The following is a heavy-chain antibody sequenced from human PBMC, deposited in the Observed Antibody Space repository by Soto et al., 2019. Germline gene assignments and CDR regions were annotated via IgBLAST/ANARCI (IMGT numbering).Heavy chain of an antibody. CDR2: IYYSGST. CDR1: GGSISSYY. V-gene: IGHV4-59*12. D-gene: IGHD1-26*01. CDR3: ASSRGSPVPLDY. J-gene: IGHJ4*02. Sequence: QVQLQESGPGLVKPSETLSLTCTVSGGSISSYYWSWIRQPPGKGLEWIGYIYYSGSTNYNPSLKSRVTISVDTSKNQFSLKLSSVTAADTAVYYCASSRGSPVPLDYWGQGTLVTVSS.